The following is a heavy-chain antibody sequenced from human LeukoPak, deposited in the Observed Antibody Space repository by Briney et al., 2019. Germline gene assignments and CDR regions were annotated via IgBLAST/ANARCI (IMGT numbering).Heavy chain of an antibody. CDR2: ISGSGGST. D-gene: IGHD3-10*02. V-gene: IGHV3-23*01. CDR1: GFTFSTYI. J-gene: IGHJ4*02. Sequence: GGSLRLSCEASGFTFSTYIMTWVRQAPGKGLEWVSAISGSGGSTYYADSVKGRFTISRDNSKNTLYLQMNSLRAEDTAVYYCAKDIKRVLLYSFADYWGQGTLVTVSS. CDR3: AKDIKRVLLYSFADY.